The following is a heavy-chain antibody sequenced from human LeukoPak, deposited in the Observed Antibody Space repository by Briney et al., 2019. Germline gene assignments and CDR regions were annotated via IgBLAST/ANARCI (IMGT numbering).Heavy chain of an antibody. J-gene: IGHJ4*02. Sequence: PGGSLRLSCAASGFTFSSYDMHWVRQATGKGLEWVSVIGTTGDTYYPGSVKGRFTISRENAKNSLYLQMNSLRAGDTAVYYCARGVPAMGTIDDWGQGTLVTVSP. CDR3: ARGVPAMGTIDD. V-gene: IGHV3-13*01. CDR2: IGTTGDT. D-gene: IGHD5-18*01. CDR1: GFTFSSYD.